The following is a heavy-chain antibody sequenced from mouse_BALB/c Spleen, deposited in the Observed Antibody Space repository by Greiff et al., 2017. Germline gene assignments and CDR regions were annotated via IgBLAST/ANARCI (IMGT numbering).Heavy chain of an antibody. CDR3: ARTMITTALFAY. V-gene: IGHV5-9-3*01. J-gene: IGHJ3*01. CDR1: GFTFSSYA. D-gene: IGHD2-4*01. CDR2: ISSGGSYT. Sequence: EVKLVESGGGLVKPGGSLKLSCAASGFTFSSYAMSWVRQTPEKRLEWVATISSGGSYTYYPDSVKGRFTISRDNAKNTLYLQMSSLRSEDTAMYYCARTMITTALFAYWGQGTLVTVSA.